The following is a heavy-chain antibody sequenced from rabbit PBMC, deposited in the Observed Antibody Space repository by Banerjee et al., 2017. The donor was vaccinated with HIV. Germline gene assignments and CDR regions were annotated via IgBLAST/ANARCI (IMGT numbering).Heavy chain of an antibody. CDR3: ARRDTGNTYYTLDL. Sequence: QEQLEESGGDLVKPEGSLTLTCTASGFSFSNKYVMCWVRQAPGKGLEWIGCINTSSGNTVYATWAKGRFTISKTSWTTVTLQMTSLTAADTATYFCARRDTGNTYYTLDLWGPGTLVTVS. CDR1: GFSFSNKYV. J-gene: IGHJ4*01. D-gene: IGHD8-1*01. CDR2: INTSSGNT. V-gene: IGHV1S45*01.